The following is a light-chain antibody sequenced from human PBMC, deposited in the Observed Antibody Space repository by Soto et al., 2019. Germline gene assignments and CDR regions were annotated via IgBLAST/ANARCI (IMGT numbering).Light chain of an antibody. V-gene: IGKV3-20*01. CDR1: PSVSSSS. Sequence: ETVLTQSPGTLSLSPGERATLSCRASPSVSSSSLAWYQQRPGQAPRLLIYGTSSRATGIPYRFSGSGSGTDFTLTISRLEPEDFAVYFCQRYGSSPLITFGQGTRLEIK. CDR3: QRYGSSPLIT. CDR2: GTS. J-gene: IGKJ5*01.